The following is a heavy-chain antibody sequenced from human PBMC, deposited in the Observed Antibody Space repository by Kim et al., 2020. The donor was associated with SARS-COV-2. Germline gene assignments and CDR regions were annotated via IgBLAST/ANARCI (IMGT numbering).Heavy chain of an antibody. J-gene: IGHJ4*02. Sequence: TANYAQKFQGRVTSTADEYTSTAYMELSSLRSEDTAVYYCARDTGGYVDYWGQGTLVTVSS. V-gene: IGHV1-69*01. CDR2: TA. D-gene: IGHD2-8*02. CDR3: ARDTGGYVDY.